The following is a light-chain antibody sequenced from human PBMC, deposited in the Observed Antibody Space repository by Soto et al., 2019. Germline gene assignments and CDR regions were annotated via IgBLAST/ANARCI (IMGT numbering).Light chain of an antibody. V-gene: IGLV7-46*01. CDR1: DGPVTSGHY. CDR3: LLTYSGGRV. J-gene: IGLJ2*01. CDR2: DTT. Sequence: QTVVTQEPSLTVSPGGTVTLTCGSSDGPVTSGHYPYWYQQRPGQVPRTLIYDTTNRQSWAPARFSGYLVGVKAALTLSGAQPEDEADYYCLLTYSGGRVFGGGTKLTVL.